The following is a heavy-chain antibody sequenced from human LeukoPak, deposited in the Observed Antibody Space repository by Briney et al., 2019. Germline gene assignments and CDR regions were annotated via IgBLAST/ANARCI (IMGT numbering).Heavy chain of an antibody. CDR1: GYTLTNYN. CDR3: AREFGHCSGDNCFYFFDS. Sequence: ASVKVSCKASGYTLTNYNISWARQAPGQGLEWMGWINTDKGHTNFVPQFQGRVTVTTDTSTNTAYMELRRLRSDDTAVYFCAREFGHCSGDNCFYFFDSWGQGSLVTVSS. CDR2: INTDKGHT. V-gene: IGHV1-18*01. J-gene: IGHJ4*02. D-gene: IGHD2-15*01.